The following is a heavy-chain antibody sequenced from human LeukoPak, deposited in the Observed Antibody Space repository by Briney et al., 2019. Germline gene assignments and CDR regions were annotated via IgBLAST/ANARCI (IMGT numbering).Heavy chain of an antibody. CDR1: GYSFTSQW. J-gene: IGHJ5*02. V-gene: IGHV5-51*01. CDR2: IYPGESDT. CDR3: ARLIKEGVLNWLDP. D-gene: IGHD2-8*02. Sequence: GESLKISCKGSGYSFTSQWIGWVRQMPGKGLEWMGIIYPGESDTRYNPSFQGQVTISADKSISTTYLQWSSLKASDTAMYYCARLIKEGVLNWLDPWGRGTLVTVSS.